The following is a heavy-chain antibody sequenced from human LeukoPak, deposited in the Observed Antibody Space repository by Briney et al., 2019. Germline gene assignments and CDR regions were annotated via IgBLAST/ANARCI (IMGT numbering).Heavy chain of an antibody. V-gene: IGHV4-59*01. D-gene: IGHD1-26*01. CDR2: IYYSGST. J-gene: IGHJ4*02. CDR1: GGSISSYY. Sequence: SETLSLTCTVSGGSISSYYWSWIRQPPGKGPEWIGYIYYSGSTNYNPSLKSRVTISVDTSKNQFSLKLSSVTAADTAIYYCARVLDSGYSDYWGQGTLVTVSS. CDR3: ARVLDSGYSDY.